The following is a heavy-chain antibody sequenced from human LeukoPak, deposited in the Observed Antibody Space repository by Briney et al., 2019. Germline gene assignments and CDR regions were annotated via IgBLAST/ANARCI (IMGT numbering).Heavy chain of an antibody. CDR2: INHSGST. CDR3: ARGRVRGGGSCLVY. D-gene: IGHD2-15*01. Sequence: SETLSLTCAVYGGSFSGYYWSWIRQPPGKGLVWIGEINHSGSTNYNPSLKSRVTISVDTSKNQFSLKLSSVTAADTAVYYCARGRVRGGGSCLVYWGQGTLVTVSS. J-gene: IGHJ4*02. CDR1: GGSFSGYY. V-gene: IGHV4-34*01.